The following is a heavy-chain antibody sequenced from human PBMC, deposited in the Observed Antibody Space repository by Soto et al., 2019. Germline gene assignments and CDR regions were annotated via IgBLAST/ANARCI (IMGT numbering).Heavy chain of an antibody. D-gene: IGHD4-4*01. CDR1: GGSISSSSYY. Sequence: PSETLSLTCTVSGGSISSSSYYWGWIRQPPGKGLEWIGSIYYSGSTYYNPSLKSRVTISVDTSKNQFSLKLSSVTAADTAVYYCARHLTYKHTVTTIDYWGQGTLVNVSS. V-gene: IGHV4-39*01. CDR3: ARHLTYKHTVTTIDY. CDR2: IYYSGST. J-gene: IGHJ4*02.